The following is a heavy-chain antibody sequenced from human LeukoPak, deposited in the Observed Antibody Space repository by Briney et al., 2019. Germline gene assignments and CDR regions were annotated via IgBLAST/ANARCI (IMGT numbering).Heavy chain of an antibody. D-gene: IGHD3-3*01. V-gene: IGHV3-30*02. J-gene: IGHJ6*03. Sequence: GGSLRLSCAASGFTFSDYGMVWVRQAPGKGLEWVAFIRYDGSIKYYTDSVKGRFTISRDNAKNSLYLQMNSLRAEDTAVYYCARAAGFWSGYGYYYYMDVWGKGTTVTVSS. CDR1: GFTFSDYG. CDR2: IRYDGSIK. CDR3: ARAAGFWSGYGYYYYMDV.